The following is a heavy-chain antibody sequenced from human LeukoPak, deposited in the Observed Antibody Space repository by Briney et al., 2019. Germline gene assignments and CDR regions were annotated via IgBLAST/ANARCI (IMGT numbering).Heavy chain of an antibody. CDR1: GGSISSYY. J-gene: IGHJ6*03. CDR2: IYTSGST. Sequence: SETLSLTCTVSGGSISSYYWSWIRQPAGKGLEWIGRIYTSGSTNYNPSLKSRVTMSVDTSKNQFSLKLSSVTAADTAVYYCARDGGMCEYYYYYYMDVWGKGTTVTVSS. V-gene: IGHV4-4*07. D-gene: IGHD1-26*01. CDR3: ARDGGMCEYYYYYYMDV.